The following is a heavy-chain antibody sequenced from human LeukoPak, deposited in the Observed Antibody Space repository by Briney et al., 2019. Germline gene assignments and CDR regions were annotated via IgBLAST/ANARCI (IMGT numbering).Heavy chain of an antibody. CDR3: AALGYSSSPYNWFDP. Sequence: ASVKVSCKASGYTFTSYGISWVRQAPGQGLEWMGWISAYNGNTNYAQKLQGRVTMTTDTSTSTAYMELRSLRSDDTAVYYCAALGYSSSPYNWFDPWGQGTLVTVSS. CDR2: ISAYNGNT. V-gene: IGHV1-18*01. D-gene: IGHD6-13*01. J-gene: IGHJ5*02. CDR1: GYTFTSYG.